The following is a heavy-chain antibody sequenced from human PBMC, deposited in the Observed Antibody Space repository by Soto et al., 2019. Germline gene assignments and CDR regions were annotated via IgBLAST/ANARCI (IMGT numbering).Heavy chain of an antibody. CDR3: TREFSNLGFYL. CDR1: GFTLRAYW. CDR2: IRGDGSTT. D-gene: IGHD3-3*02. V-gene: IGHV3-74*01. Sequence: EVQLVESGGGLAQPGGSLRLSCVASGFTLRAYWMYWVRKVPGKGPVWVSGIRGDGSTTRYADSVTGRFTISRENGENTLYLQMTSMRAEYTAVYYCTREFSNLGFYLWGQGTMVIVSS. J-gene: IGHJ5*02.